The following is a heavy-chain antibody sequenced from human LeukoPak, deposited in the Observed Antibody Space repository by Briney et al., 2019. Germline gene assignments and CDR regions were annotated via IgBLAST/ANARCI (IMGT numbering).Heavy chain of an antibody. V-gene: IGHV4-59*08. CDR2: IYYSGST. Sequence: KPSETLSLTCTVSGGSISSYYWSWIRQPPGKGLEWIGYIYYSGSTNHNPSLKSRVTISVDTSKNQFSLKLSSVTAADTAVYYCARGIAAAGDYWGQGTLVTVSS. CDR3: ARGIAAAGDY. D-gene: IGHD6-13*01. J-gene: IGHJ4*02. CDR1: GGSISSYY.